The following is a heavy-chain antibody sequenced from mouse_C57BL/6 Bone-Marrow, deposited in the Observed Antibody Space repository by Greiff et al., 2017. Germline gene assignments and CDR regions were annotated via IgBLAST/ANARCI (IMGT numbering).Heavy chain of an antibody. Sequence: VQLQQPGAELVKPGASVKLSCKASGYTFTSYWMQWIGEIDPSDSYTNYNQKFKGKATLTVDTSSSTAYMQHRSLTSEDSAVYYCASAYYYGSVFDYWGQGTTLTVSS. D-gene: IGHD1-1*01. CDR1: GYTFTSYW. V-gene: IGHV1-50*01. CDR2: IDPSDSYT. CDR3: ASAYYYGSVFDY. J-gene: IGHJ2*01.